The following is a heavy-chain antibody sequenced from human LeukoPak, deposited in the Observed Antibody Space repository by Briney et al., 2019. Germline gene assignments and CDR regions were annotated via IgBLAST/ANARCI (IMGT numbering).Heavy chain of an antibody. CDR3: ARGLGTLDV. V-gene: IGHV1-18*01. CDR1: GYTFSNFG. J-gene: IGHJ6*04. D-gene: IGHD1-1*01. CDR2: ISSYNGNT. Sequence: ASARVSCKASGYTFSNFGITWVRQAPGQGLECMGWISSYNGNTKYAQKLQDRVTMTTDTSTSTAYMELRSLRPDDTATYYCARGLGTLDVWGEGTMVTVSS.